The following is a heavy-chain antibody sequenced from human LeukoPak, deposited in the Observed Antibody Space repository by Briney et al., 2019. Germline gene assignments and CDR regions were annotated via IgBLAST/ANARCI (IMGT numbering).Heavy chain of an antibody. D-gene: IGHD3-3*01. V-gene: IGHV4-31*03. CDR3: ARVLNLEWLPYFDY. Sequence: SETLSLTCTVSGGSISSGGYYWSWIRQHPGKGLEWIGYIYYSGSTYYNPSLKSRVTISVDKSKNQFSLKLSSVTAADTAVYYCARVLNLEWLPYFDYWGQGTLVTVSS. J-gene: IGHJ4*02. CDR2: IYYSGST. CDR1: GGSISSGGYY.